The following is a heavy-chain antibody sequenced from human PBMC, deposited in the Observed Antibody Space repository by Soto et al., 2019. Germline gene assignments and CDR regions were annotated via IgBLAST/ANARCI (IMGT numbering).Heavy chain of an antibody. V-gene: IGHV1-3*01. Sequence: ASVKVSCKASGYTFTSYAMHWVRQAPGQRLEWMGWINAGNGNTKYSQKFQGRVTITRDTSASTAYMELSSLKSEDTAVYYCASIGSYYNAAFDIWGQGTMVTVSS. D-gene: IGHD1-26*01. CDR3: ASIGSYYNAAFDI. J-gene: IGHJ3*02. CDR2: INAGNGNT. CDR1: GYTFTSYA.